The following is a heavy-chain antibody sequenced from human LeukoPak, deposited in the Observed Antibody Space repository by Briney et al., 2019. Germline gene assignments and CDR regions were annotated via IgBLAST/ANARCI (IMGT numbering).Heavy chain of an antibody. V-gene: IGHV4-59*08. CDR2: IYYSGST. Sequence: SETLSLTCTVSGGSISSYYWSWIRQPPGKGLEWIGYIYYSGSTNYNPSLKSRVTISVDTSKNQFSLKLSSVTAADTAVYCCARLGVAGTYYYGMDVWGQGTTVTVSS. J-gene: IGHJ6*02. CDR3: ARLGVAGTYYYGMDV. D-gene: IGHD6-19*01. CDR1: GGSISSYY.